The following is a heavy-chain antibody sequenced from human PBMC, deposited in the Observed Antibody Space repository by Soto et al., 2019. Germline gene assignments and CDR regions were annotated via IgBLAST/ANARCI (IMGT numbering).Heavy chain of an antibody. J-gene: IGHJ4*02. CDR2: ISVSGGST. CDR1: RFTFSSYA. CDR3: AKHTKFDY. Sequence: PGGARGLYCSASRFTFSSYAMTWAPQAPGKGLDWASAISVSGGSTYYADSVKGRFTISXXXSXXTXXLXMNSLRAEDTAVYYCAKHTKFDYWGQGT. D-gene: IGHD2-8*01. V-gene: IGHV3-23*01.